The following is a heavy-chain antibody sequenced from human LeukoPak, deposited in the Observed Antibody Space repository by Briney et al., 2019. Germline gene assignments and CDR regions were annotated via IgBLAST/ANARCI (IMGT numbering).Heavy chain of an antibody. CDR2: IIPIFGTA. V-gene: IGHV1-69*05. Sequence: ASVKVSCKASGYTFTSYGISWVRQAPGQGLEWMGGIIPIFGTANYAQKFQGRVTITTDESTSTAYMELSSLRSEDTAVYYCAREGRDGYDDYWGQGTLVTVSS. D-gene: IGHD5-24*01. CDR3: AREGRDGYDDY. J-gene: IGHJ4*02. CDR1: GYTFTSYG.